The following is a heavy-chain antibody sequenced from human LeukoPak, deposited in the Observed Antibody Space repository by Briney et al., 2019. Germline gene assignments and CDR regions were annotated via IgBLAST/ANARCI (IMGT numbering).Heavy chain of an antibody. D-gene: IGHD6-13*01. CDR3: AKSSSWYEY. CDR1: GFTFSSSA. J-gene: IGHJ4*02. CDR2: ISASGGST. V-gene: IGHV3-23*01. Sequence: PGGSLRLSCAASGFTFSSSAMSWVRQVPGKGLEWVSGISASGGSTYYADSVRGRFTISRDNSKNTLYVQMNSLRDEDTAVYYCAKSSSWYEYWGQGTLVTVSS.